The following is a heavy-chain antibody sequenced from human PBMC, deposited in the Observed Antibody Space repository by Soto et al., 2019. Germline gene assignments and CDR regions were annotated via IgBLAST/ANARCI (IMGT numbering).Heavy chain of an antibody. CDR3: ARDRGYSYGFD. D-gene: IGHD5-18*01. CDR2: ISYDGSNK. Sequence: QVQLVESGGGVVQPGRSLRLSCAASGFTFSSYAMHWVRQAPGKGLGWVAVISYDGSNKYYADSVKGRFTISRDNSKNTLYLQMNSLRAEDTAVYYCARDRGYSYGFDWGQGTLVTVSS. CDR1: GFTFSSYA. J-gene: IGHJ4*02. V-gene: IGHV3-30-3*01.